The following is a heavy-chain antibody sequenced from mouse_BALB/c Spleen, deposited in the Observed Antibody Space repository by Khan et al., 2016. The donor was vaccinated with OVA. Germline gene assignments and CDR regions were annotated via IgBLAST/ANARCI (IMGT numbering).Heavy chain of an antibody. CDR1: GFNIKDTY. CDR2: IDPANGNT. V-gene: IGHV14-3*02. Sequence: VQLKQSGAELVKPGASVKLSCTASGFNIKDTYMHWVKQRPEQGLEWIGRIDPANGNTKYDPKFQGKATITADTSSNPAYLQLSSLTSEDTSVYYCARGFYGNLFAYWGQGTLVTVSA. CDR3: ARGFYGNLFAY. J-gene: IGHJ3*01. D-gene: IGHD2-1*01.